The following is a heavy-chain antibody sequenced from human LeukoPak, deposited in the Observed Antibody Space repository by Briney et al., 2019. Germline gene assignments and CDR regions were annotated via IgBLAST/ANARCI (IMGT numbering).Heavy chain of an antibody. CDR3: AKSYSGSRLGFDY. J-gene: IGHJ4*02. CDR2: ISGSGGST. D-gene: IGHD1-26*01. V-gene: IGHV3-23*01. CDR1: GFTFSSYS. Sequence: GGSLRLSCAASGFTFSSYSMNWVRQAPGKGLEWVSAISGSGGSTYYADSVKGRFTISRDNSKNTLYLQMNSLRAEDTAVYYCAKSYSGSRLGFDYWGQGTLVTVSS.